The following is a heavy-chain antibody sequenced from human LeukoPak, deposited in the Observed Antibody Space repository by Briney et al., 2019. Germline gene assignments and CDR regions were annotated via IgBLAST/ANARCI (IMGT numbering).Heavy chain of an antibody. CDR3: EGSSSSDYYYYMDV. CDR2: IESGGTT. J-gene: IGHJ6*03. Sequence: GGSLRLSCAASGFTVSSNYMSWVRQAPGKGLEWVSVIESGGTTYYADSVKGRFIISRDKSMNTLYLQMNNLRAEDTAVYYCEGSSSSDYYYYMDVWGKGTTVTVSS. D-gene: IGHD6-6*01. CDR1: GFTVSSNY. V-gene: IGHV3-53*01.